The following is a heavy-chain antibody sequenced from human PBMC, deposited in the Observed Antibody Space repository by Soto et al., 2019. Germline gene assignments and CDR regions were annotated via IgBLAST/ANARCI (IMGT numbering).Heavy chain of an antibody. CDR1: GYTFTSYS. CDR3: ARNLEGVDY. CDR2: INPGNGNT. J-gene: IGHJ4*02. V-gene: IGHV1-3*01. Sequence: QVQLVQSGAEVKKPGASVEVSCKASGYTFTSYSMHWVRQAPGQSLEWMGWINPGNGNTQYSQKFQGRVTITSDTSASTAYMELSSLRSEDTAVYYCARNLEGVDYWGQGTLVTVSS.